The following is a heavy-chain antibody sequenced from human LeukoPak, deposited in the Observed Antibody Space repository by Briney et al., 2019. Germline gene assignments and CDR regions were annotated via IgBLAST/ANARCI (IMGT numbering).Heavy chain of an antibody. D-gene: IGHD2-2*02. CDR1: GFTFSNAW. CDR3: VRVREYTNPYFDY. CDR2: ISGSGDTT. Sequence: LTGGSLRLSCAASGFTFSNAWMSWVRQAPGKGLEWVSAISGSGDTTYYSDSVKGRFTISRDNSKNTLYLQMNSLRAEDTAVYYCVRVREYTNPYFDYWGQGTLVTVSS. J-gene: IGHJ4*02. V-gene: IGHV3-23*01.